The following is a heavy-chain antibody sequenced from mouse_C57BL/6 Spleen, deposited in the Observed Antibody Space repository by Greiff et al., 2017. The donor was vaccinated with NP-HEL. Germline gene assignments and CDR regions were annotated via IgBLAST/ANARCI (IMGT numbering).Heavy chain of an antibody. CDR3: ARRGYYGSSYHDY. D-gene: IGHD1-1*01. CDR2: IYPGDGDT. J-gene: IGHJ2*01. Sequence: VQLQQSGAELVKPGASVKISCKASGYAFSSYWMNWVKQRPGKGLEWIGQIYPGDGDTNYNGKFKGKATLTADKSSSTAYMQLSSLTSEDSAVYFCARRGYYGSSYHDYWGQGTTLTVSS. V-gene: IGHV1-80*01. CDR1: GYAFSSYW.